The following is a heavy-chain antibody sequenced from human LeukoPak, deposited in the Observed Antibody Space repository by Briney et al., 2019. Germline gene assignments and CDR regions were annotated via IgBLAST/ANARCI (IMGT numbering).Heavy chain of an antibody. Sequence: SVKVSCKASGGIXSSYAISWVRQAPGQGLEWMGRIIPILGIANYAQKFQGRVTITADKSTSTAYMDLSSLRSEDTAVYYCARDLPPYYFDYWGQGTLVTVSS. CDR2: IIPILGIA. CDR1: GGIXSSYA. V-gene: IGHV1-69*04. CDR3: ARDLPPYYFDY. J-gene: IGHJ4*02.